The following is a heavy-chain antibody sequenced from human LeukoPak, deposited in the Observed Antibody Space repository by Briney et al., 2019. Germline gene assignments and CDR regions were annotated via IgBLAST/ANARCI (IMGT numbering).Heavy chain of an antibody. CDR1: GFTFSSYA. Sequence: GGSLRLSCAASGFTFSSYAMSWVRQAPGKGLEWVSAISGRGGSPYYADTEKGRFTISRDNSKNTLYLQMNSLRAEDTAVYYCIRSSTSCYGILCYFDYWGQGTLVTVSS. J-gene: IGHJ4*02. V-gene: IGHV3-23*01. CDR3: IRSSTSCYGILCYFDY. CDR2: ISGRGGSP. D-gene: IGHD2-2*01.